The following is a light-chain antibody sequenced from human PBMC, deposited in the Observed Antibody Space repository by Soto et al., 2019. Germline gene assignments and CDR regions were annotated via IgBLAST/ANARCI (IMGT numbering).Light chain of an antibody. CDR1: QSISSY. Sequence: DTQMTQSPSSLSASVGDRFTITCRASQSISSYLNWYQQKPGKAPKLLIYAASSLQSGVPSRFSGSGSGTDFTLTISSLQPEDFATYYCQQYNTYPRTFGLGTRWIT. CDR2: AAS. J-gene: IGKJ1*01. V-gene: IGKV1-39*01. CDR3: QQYNTYPRT.